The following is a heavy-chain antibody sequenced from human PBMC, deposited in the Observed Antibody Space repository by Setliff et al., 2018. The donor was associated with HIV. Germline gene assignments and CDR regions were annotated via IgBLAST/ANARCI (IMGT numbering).Heavy chain of an antibody. J-gene: IGHJ2*01. CDR2: VYLSGST. Sequence: SETLSLTCTVSGDPISTYYWSWVRKPPGKGREWIGYVYLSGSTSYNSSLKSRVFMSVDSSKNQFSLTLTSLTAADTAIYYCARHQRLPGLQPPYWYFDLWGRGTLVTVSS. CDR3: ARHQRLPGLQPPYWYFDL. D-gene: IGHD6-25*01. V-gene: IGHV4-59*08. CDR1: GDPISTYY.